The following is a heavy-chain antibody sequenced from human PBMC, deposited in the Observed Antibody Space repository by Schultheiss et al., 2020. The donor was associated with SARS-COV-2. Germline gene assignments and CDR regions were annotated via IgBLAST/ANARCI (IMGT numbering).Heavy chain of an antibody. V-gene: IGHV3-23*01. Sequence: GESLKISCAASGFTFSSYSMHWVRQAPGKGLEWVSAISGSGGSTYYADSVKGRFTISRDNSKNTLYLQMNSLRAEDTAVYYCSAENEREDFDPWGQGILVTVAS. D-gene: IGHD1-1*01. CDR2: ISGSGGST. CDR3: SAENEREDFDP. CDR1: GFTFSSYS. J-gene: IGHJ5*02.